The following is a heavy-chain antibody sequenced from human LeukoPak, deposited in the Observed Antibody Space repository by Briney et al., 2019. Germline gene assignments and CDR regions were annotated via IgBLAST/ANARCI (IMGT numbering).Heavy chain of an antibody. J-gene: IGHJ4*02. CDR3: ARDRYSSGWYGDFDC. D-gene: IGHD6-19*01. Sequence: GRSLRLSCAASGFTFSSYGMHWVRQAPGKGLEWVAVISYDGSNKYYADSVKGRFTISRDNSKNTLYLQMNSLRAEDTAVYYCARDRYSSGWYGDFDCWGQGTLVTVSS. V-gene: IGHV3-30*03. CDR1: GFTFSSYG. CDR2: ISYDGSNK.